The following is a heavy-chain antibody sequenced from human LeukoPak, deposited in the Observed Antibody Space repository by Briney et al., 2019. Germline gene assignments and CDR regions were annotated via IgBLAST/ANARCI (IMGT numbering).Heavy chain of an antibody. CDR3: AREGAGGFNSYAFDI. J-gene: IGHJ3*02. CDR1: GFTFSSYA. V-gene: IGHV3-30*04. D-gene: IGHD5-24*01. CDR2: ISYDGSNK. Sequence: PGGSLRLSCAASGFTFSSYAMHWVRQAPGKGLEWVAVISYDGSNKYYADSVKGRFTISRDNSKNTLYLQMNSLRAEDTAVYYCAREGAGGFNSYAFDIWGQGTMVTVSS.